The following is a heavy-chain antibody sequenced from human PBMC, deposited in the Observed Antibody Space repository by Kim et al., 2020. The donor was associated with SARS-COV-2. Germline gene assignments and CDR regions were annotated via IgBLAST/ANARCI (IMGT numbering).Heavy chain of an antibody. CDR1: GYTLTELS. J-gene: IGHJ5*02. V-gene: IGHV1-24*01. Sequence: ASVKVSCKVSGYTLTELSMHWVRQAPGKGLEWMGGFDPEDGETIYAQKFQGRVTMTEDTSTDTAYMELSSLRSEDTAVYYCATGVRALFRPFANWFDPWGQGTLVTVSS. CDR2: FDPEDGET. D-gene: IGHD3-10*01. CDR3: ATGVRALFRPFANWFDP.